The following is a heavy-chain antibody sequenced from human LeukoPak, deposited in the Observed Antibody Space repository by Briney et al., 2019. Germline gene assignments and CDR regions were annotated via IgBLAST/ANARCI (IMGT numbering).Heavy chain of an antibody. J-gene: IGHJ4*02. CDR3: ARQWDY. V-gene: IGHV4-39*01. CDR2: IHYSGST. Sequence: SETLSLTCTVSGDSISTSTYYWGWIRQSPGKGLEWIGSIHYSGSTYSNPSLKSRVTISVDTSKNQFSLKVRSVTAADTAVYYCARQWDYWGQGTLVTVSS. CDR1: GDSISTSTYY.